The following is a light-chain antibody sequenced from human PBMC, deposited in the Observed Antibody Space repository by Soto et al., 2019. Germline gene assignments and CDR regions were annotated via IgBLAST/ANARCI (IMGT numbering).Light chain of an antibody. CDR1: QDISTY. J-gene: IGKJ4*01. CDR3: QKYNNAPLT. Sequence: DIQMTQAPSSLSASVGDRVTITCRARQDISTYLAWYQQKPGKVPKLLISAAYTLQSGVPPRFSGSRSGTDFTLTISSRQPEDVATYYCQKYNNAPLTFGGGTKVEIK. V-gene: IGKV1-27*01. CDR2: AAY.